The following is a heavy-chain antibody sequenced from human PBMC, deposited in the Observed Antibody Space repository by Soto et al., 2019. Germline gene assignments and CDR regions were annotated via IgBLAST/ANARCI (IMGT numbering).Heavy chain of an antibody. J-gene: IGHJ6*03. CDR1: GFTFSSYS. V-gene: IGHV3-21*01. Sequence: EVQLVESGGGLVKPGGSLRLSCAASGFTFSSYSMNWVRQAPGKGLEWVSSISSSSSYIYYADSVKGRFTISRDNAQNSLYLQMNSLRAEDTAVYYCAPKGHYYYYYMDVWGKGTTVTVSS. CDR2: ISSSSSYI. CDR3: APKGHYYYYYMDV.